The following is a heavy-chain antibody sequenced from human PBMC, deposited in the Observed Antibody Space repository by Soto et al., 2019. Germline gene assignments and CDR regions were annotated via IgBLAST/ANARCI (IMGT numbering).Heavy chain of an antibody. V-gene: IGHV3-48*02. J-gene: IGHJ4*02. CDR3: ARALYSYDTSGYYYPFDY. D-gene: IGHD3-22*01. Sequence: GGSLRLSCAASGFTFSSYSMNWVRQAPGKGLEWVSYISSSSSTIYYADSVKGRFTISRDNAENSLYLQMNSLRDEDTAVYYCARALYSYDTSGYYYPFDYWGQGTLVTVSS. CDR2: ISSSSSTI. CDR1: GFTFSSYS.